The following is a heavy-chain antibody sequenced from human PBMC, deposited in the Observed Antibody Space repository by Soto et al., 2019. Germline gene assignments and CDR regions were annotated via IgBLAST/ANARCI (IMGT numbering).Heavy chain of an antibody. J-gene: IGHJ6*03. CDR3: ARDVRVSGTYYYYYMDV. Sequence: GSLRFSCAASGFILSNYAMHWVREALGRGLEYLASIRSSGSGTHYADSVKGRFTISRDNSKNTLYLQMGSLRTDDTALYHCARDVRVSGTYYYYYMDVWGKGTTVTVSS. D-gene: IGHD3-3*01. CDR1: GFILSNYA. CDR2: IRSSGSGT. V-gene: IGHV3-64*02.